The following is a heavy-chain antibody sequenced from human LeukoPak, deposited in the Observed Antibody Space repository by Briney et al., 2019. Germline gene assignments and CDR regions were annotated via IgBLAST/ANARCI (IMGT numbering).Heavy chain of an antibody. CDR1: GYTFTSYY. J-gene: IGHJ4*02. CDR2: INPSGGST. Sequence: GASVKVSCKASGYTFTSYYMHWVRQAPGQGLEWVGIINPSGGSTSYAQKFQGRVTMTRDTSTSTVYMELSSLRSEDTAVYYCARDHESTYYDFWSGYFSQRSYYFDYWGQGTLVTVSS. CDR3: ARDHESTYYDFWSGYFSQRSYYFDY. V-gene: IGHV1-46*01. D-gene: IGHD3-3*01.